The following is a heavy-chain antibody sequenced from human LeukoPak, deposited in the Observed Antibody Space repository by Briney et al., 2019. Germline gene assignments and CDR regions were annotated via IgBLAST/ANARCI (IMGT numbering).Heavy chain of an antibody. CDR3: ARGYSSSSWSLFDY. V-gene: IGHV3-33*01. J-gene: IGHJ4*02. CDR2: IWYDGSNK. D-gene: IGHD6-6*01. Sequence: PGGSQRLSCAASGFTFSSYGMHWVRQAPGKGLEWVAVIWYDGSNKYYADSVKGRFTISRDNSKNTLYLQMNSLRAEDTAVYYCARGYSSSSWSLFDYWGQGTLVTVSS. CDR1: GFTFSSYG.